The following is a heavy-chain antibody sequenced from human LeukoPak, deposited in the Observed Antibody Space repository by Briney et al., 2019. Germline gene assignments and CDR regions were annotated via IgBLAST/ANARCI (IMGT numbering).Heavy chain of an antibody. CDR2: IYYTGST. CDR3: AKTPGY. V-gene: IGHV4-59*01. J-gene: IGHJ4*02. Sequence: SETLSLTCTVSGGSIKNYYWSWIRQPPGKGLEWIGYIYYTGSTNYNPSLKSRVTISLDTSKTQFSLNLTSVTAADTAVYYCAKTPGYWGQGTLVTVSS. CDR1: GGSIKNYY.